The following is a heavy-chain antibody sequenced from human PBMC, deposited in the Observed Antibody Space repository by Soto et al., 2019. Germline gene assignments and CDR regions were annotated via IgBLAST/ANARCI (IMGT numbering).Heavy chain of an antibody. Sequence: EVHLVESGGDFVQPGGSLRLSCAASGFTFSTYWMTWVRQAPGKGLEWVAIIKQDGRVKYYADSVKGRFSVSRDNAKNLVYLQMDSLRGDDTAVYYCAGGTGWVFNSWGQGTLVTVSS. CDR3: AGGTGWVFNS. CDR1: GFTFSTYW. CDR2: IKQDGRVK. V-gene: IGHV3-7*05. D-gene: IGHD6-19*01. J-gene: IGHJ4*02.